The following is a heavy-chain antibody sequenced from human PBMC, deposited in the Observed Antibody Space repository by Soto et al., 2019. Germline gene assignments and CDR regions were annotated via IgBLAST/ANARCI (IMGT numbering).Heavy chain of an antibody. V-gene: IGHV3-23*01. CDR2: ISGSGDST. Sequence: EVQLLESGGGLVQPGGSLRLSCAASGVTFSTYSMSWVRQPPGKGLAWVSTISGSGDSTHHADSVKGRFTISRDNSKNTLYLRLNSLRAEDTAVYYCAKFYGGNSAHTYTVDPWGQGTLVTASS. J-gene: IGHJ5*02. CDR1: GVTFSTYS. D-gene: IGHD2-21*02. CDR3: AKFYGGNSAHTYTVDP.